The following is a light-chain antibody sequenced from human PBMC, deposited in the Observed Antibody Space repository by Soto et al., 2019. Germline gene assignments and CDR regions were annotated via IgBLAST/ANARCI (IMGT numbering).Light chain of an antibody. Sequence: DIQMTQSPSSLSASEGARVTITCRASQDINKYLAWYQQIPGKAPKLIIFAASTLQSGIPSRFSASGSGTDCTLAVGGLQPEDAATYYCQQTKGFPLTLGGGTKVDIK. J-gene: IGKJ4*01. CDR2: AAS. CDR3: QQTKGFPLT. V-gene: IGKV1-12*01. CDR1: QDINKY.